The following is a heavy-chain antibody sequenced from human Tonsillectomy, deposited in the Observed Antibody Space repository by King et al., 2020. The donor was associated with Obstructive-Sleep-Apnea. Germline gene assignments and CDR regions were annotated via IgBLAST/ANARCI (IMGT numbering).Heavy chain of an antibody. J-gene: IGHJ4*02. CDR3: ARDPSSYYYDSSGYFDY. V-gene: IGHV3-30*04. CDR2: ISYVGSNK. D-gene: IGHD3-22*01. CDR1: GFTFSSYA. Sequence: VQLVESGGGVVQPGRSLRLSCAASGFTFSSYAMHWVRQAPGKGLEWVALISYVGSNKFYADSVKGRFTLSRDNSKNTLYLQMNSLRADDTAVYYCARDPSSYYYDSSGYFDYWGQGTLVTVSS.